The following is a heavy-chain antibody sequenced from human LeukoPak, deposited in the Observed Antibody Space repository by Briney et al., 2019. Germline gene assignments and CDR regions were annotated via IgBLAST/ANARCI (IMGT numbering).Heavy chain of an antibody. J-gene: IGHJ4*02. Sequence: YWGWVRQPPGQGLEWLATLSYSGKTHYNPSLKGRGTISPDTSKNQFSLKLSSVTAADTAVYYCARADTATTYYFDYWGQGTLVTVSS. CDR1: Y. CDR2: LSYSGKT. V-gene: IGHV4-39*01. D-gene: IGHD5-18*01. CDR3: ARADTATTYYFDY.